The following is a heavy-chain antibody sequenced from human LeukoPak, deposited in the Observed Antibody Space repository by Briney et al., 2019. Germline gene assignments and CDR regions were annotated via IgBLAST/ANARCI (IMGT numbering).Heavy chain of an antibody. J-gene: IGHJ5*02. V-gene: IGHV3-21*01. CDR2: ISSSSSYI. CDR3: ARVLSGSWDWFDP. CDR1: GFSLSGYG. D-gene: IGHD3-22*01. Sequence: PGGSLRLSCAVSGFSLSGYGMHWVRQAPGKGLEWVSSISSSSSYIYYADSVKGRFTLSRDNAENTVYLQMNSLRAEDTAVYYCARVLSGSWDWFDPWGQGTLVTVSS.